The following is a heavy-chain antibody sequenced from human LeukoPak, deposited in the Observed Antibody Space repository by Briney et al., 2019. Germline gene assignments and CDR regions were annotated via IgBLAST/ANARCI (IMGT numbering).Heavy chain of an antibody. D-gene: IGHD3-22*01. CDR2: ISGSGGST. V-gene: IGHV3-23*01. CDR3: AKDIRYYYDSSGYPDAFDI. Sequence: PGGSLRLSCAASGFTFSSYAMSWVRQAPGKGLEWGSAISGSGGSTYYADSVKGRFTISRDNSKNTLYLQMNSLRAEDTAVYYCAKDIRYYYDSSGYPDAFDIWGQGTMVTVSS. J-gene: IGHJ3*02. CDR1: GFTFSSYA.